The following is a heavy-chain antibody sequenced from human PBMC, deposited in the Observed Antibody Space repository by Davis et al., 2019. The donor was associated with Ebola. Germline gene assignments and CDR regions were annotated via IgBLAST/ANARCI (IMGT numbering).Heavy chain of an antibody. Sequence: GESLKISCAASGFTFSTYSMSWVRQAPGKGLEWVSSISSDSDYIYYADSAKGRFTISRDNAKNSLYLQMNSLKTEDTAVYYCTTDLGKWLVHYWGQGTLVTVSS. CDR1: GFTFSTYS. J-gene: IGHJ4*02. V-gene: IGHV3-21*03. CDR2: ISSDSDYI. D-gene: IGHD6-19*01. CDR3: TTDLGKWLVHY.